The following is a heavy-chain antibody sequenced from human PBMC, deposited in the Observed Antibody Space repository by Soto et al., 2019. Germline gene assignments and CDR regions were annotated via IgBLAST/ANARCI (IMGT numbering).Heavy chain of an antibody. CDR1: GYTFITYD. V-gene: IGHV1-8*01. CDR3: ARRKERSGPHYFDS. D-gene: IGHD1-1*01. Sequence: QVQLVQSGAEVKKPGASVKVSCKASGYTFITYDINWVRQAPGQGLEWMGGMNPYNGNAGYAQKFQRRIPMTRNTYINTDYMELTSLKSNDTAVYFCARRKERSGPHYFDSWGQGTLVTVSS. CDR2: MNPYNGNA. J-gene: IGHJ4*02.